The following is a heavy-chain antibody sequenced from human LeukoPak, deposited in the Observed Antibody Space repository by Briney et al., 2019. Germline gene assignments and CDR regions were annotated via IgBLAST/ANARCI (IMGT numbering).Heavy chain of an antibody. V-gene: IGHV3-30*02. CDR3: ARTRAVAGTIGWFDP. CDR2: IRYDGSNK. D-gene: IGHD6-19*01. CDR1: GFTFSSYG. Sequence: GGSLRLSCAASGFTFSSYGMHWVRQAPGKGLEWVAFIRYDGSNKYYADSVKGRFTISRDNSKNTLYLQMNSLRAEDTAVYYCARTRAVAGTIGWFDPWGQGTLVTVSS. J-gene: IGHJ5*02.